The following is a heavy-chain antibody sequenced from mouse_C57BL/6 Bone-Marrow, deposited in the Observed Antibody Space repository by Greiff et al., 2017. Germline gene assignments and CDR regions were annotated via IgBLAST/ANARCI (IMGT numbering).Heavy chain of an antibody. CDR3: TGLLLRYWFAY. V-gene: IGHV14-4*01. J-gene: IGHJ3*01. CDR2: IDPENGDT. Sequence: VQLQQSGAELVRPGASVKLSCTASGFNIKDDYMHWVKQRPEQGLEWIGWIDPENGDTEYASKFQGKATITADTSSNTAYLQLSSLTSDDTAVYYCTGLLLRYWFAYWGQGTLVTVSA. CDR1: GFNIKDDY. D-gene: IGHD1-1*01.